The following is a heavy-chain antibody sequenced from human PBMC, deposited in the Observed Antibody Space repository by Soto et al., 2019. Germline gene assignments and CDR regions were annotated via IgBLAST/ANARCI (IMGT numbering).Heavy chain of an antibody. Sequence: ASVKVSCRASGYTFTGYDINWVRQATGQGLEWMGWMNPNSGNTGYAQKFQGRITMTRNTSISTAYMELSSLRSEDTAVYYCARESRYYYGSGSYYPDAFDIWGQGTMVTVSS. CDR1: GYTFTGYD. J-gene: IGHJ3*02. D-gene: IGHD3-10*01. CDR3: ARESRYYYGSGSYYPDAFDI. V-gene: IGHV1-8*01. CDR2: MNPNSGNT.